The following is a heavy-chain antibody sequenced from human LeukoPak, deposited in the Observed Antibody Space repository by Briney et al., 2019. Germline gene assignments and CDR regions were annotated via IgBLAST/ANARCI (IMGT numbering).Heavy chain of an antibody. D-gene: IGHD1-26*01. Sequence: PGGSLRLSCAAPGFSFSSYEMNWVRQAPGKGLEWVSYISASGTTIYYADSVKGRFTISRDNAKNTVYLQMNSLRAEDTAVYYCARAGWELLNDIWGQGTMVTVSS. CDR1: GFSFSSYE. CDR3: ARAGWELLNDI. CDR2: ISASGTTI. V-gene: IGHV3-48*03. J-gene: IGHJ3*02.